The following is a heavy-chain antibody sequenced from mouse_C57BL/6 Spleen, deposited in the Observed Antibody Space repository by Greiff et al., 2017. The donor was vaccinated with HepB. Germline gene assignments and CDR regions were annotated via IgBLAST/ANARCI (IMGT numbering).Heavy chain of an antibody. CDR1: GYAFSSSW. D-gene: IGHD2-3*01. Sequence: QVQLQQSGPELVKPGASVKISCKASGYAFSSSWMNWVKQRPGKGLEWIGRIYPGDGDTNYNGKFKGKATLTADKSSSTAYMQLSSLTSEDSAVYFCARSGGYYPSYWYFDVWGTGTTVTVSS. CDR3: ARSGGYYPSYWYFDV. V-gene: IGHV1-82*01. CDR2: IYPGDGDT. J-gene: IGHJ1*03.